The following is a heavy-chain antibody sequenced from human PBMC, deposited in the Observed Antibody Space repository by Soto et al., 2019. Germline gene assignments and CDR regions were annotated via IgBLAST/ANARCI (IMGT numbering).Heavy chain of an antibody. D-gene: IGHD3-22*01. CDR2: INGDGSDT. CDR3: ARVSVENYYDSSGPQNY. J-gene: IGHJ4*02. Sequence: GGSLRLSCAASGFTFTSYWMHWVRQAPGKGLVWVSRINGDGSDTNYADSVKGRFTISRDNAKNTLYLQMNSLRAEDTAVYYCARVSVENYYDSSGPQNYWGQGTLVTVSS. CDR1: GFTFTSYW. V-gene: IGHV3-74*01.